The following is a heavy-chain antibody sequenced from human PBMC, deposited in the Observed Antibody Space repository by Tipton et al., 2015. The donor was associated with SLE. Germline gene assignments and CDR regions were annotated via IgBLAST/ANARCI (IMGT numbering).Heavy chain of an antibody. J-gene: IGHJ5*02. CDR1: GYSISSGYY. V-gene: IGHV4-38-2*02. CDR3: AGITMVQGVTP. Sequence: TLSLTCTVSGYSISSGYYWGWVRQPPGKGLEWIGSIYYSGSTYYNPSLKSRVTISVDTSKNQFSLKLSSVTAADTAVYYCAGITMVQGVTPWGQGTLVTVSP. CDR2: IYYSGST. D-gene: IGHD3-10*01.